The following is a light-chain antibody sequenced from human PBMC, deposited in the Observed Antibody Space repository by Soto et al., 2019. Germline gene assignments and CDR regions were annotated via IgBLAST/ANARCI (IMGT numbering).Light chain of an antibody. Sequence: DIVITHSPLSLPVTPVDPASISFMSSQSLLHSNGYNYLDWYLQRPGQPPQLLIYDASNRFSGVPDRFSGSGSGTAFTLKISRVEAEDVGVYYCMQRTHVPITFGQGTRLEIK. CDR1: QSLLHSNGYNY. CDR2: DAS. V-gene: IGKV2D-29*01. CDR3: MQRTHVPIT. J-gene: IGKJ5*01.